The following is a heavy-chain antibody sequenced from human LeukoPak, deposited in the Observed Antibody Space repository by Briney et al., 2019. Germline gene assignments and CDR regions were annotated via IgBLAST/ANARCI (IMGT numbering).Heavy chain of an antibody. Sequence: ASVKVSCKASGYTFTSYYMHWVRQAPGQGLEWMGIINPGGGSTSYAQKFQGRVTMTRDTSTSTVYMELSSLRSEDTAVYYCAREGRGYYDGGWFDPWGQGTLVTVSS. CDR1: GYTFTSYY. J-gene: IGHJ5*02. D-gene: IGHD3-22*01. V-gene: IGHV1-46*01. CDR3: AREGRGYYDGGWFDP. CDR2: INPGGGST.